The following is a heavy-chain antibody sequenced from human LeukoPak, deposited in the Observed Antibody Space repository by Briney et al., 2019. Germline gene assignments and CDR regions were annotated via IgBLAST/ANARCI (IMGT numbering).Heavy chain of an antibody. CDR3: ARGPSDYGDFSLQFDY. D-gene: IGHD4-17*01. Sequence: ASVKVSCKASGYTFTGYYMHWVRQAPGQGLEWMGWINPNSGGTNYAQKFQGRVTITADESTSTAYMELSSLRSEDTAVYYCARGPSDYGDFSLQFDYWGQGTLVTVSS. CDR2: INPNSGGT. V-gene: IGHV1-2*02. J-gene: IGHJ4*02. CDR1: GYTFTGYY.